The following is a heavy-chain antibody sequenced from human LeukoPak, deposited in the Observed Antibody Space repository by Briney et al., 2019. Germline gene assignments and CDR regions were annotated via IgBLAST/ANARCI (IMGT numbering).Heavy chain of an antibody. Sequence: SETLSLTCTVSGYSISSGYYWGWIRQPPGKGLAWIGSIFHSGTTYYNPSLKSRVTISLDTSKNHFSLKLSSVTAADTAVYYCARDQGDYDFWSGFVEDAFDIWGQGTMVTVSS. D-gene: IGHD3-3*01. CDR3: ARDQGDYDFWSGFVEDAFDI. J-gene: IGHJ3*02. CDR1: GYSISSGYY. CDR2: IFHSGTT. V-gene: IGHV4-38-2*02.